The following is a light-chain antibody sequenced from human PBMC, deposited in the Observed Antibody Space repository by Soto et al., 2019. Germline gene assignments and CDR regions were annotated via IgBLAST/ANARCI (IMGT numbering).Light chain of an antibody. CDR2: TAS. CDR1: QSISTW. Sequence: DLQMTQSPSTLSASVGDRVTSTCRASQSISTWLAWYQQKPGKVPKLLIYTASTLESGVPSRFSGSGSGTEFTLTISSLQPDDFATYYCQQYNTYWTFGQGTKVDIK. CDR3: QQYNTYWT. V-gene: IGKV1-5*03. J-gene: IGKJ1*01.